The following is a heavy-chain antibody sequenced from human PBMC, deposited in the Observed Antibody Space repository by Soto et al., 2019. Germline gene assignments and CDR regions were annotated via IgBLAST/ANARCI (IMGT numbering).Heavy chain of an antibody. CDR2: IRGKANNYAT. J-gene: IGHJ4*02. D-gene: IGHD4-17*01. V-gene: IGHV3-73*01. CDR3: TRRNYGDHLG. Sequence: EVQLVESGGGLVQPGGSLKLSCAASGFIFSGSAMHWVRQASGKGLEWVGRIRGKANNYATAYAASVKGRFTISRDDSKNTVYLQMNSLKTEDTAVYYCTRRNYGDHLGWGQGTLVTVSS. CDR1: GFIFSGSA.